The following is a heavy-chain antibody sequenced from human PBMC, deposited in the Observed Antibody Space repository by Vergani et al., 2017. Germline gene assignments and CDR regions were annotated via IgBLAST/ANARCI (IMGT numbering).Heavy chain of an antibody. J-gene: IGHJ4*02. CDR3: ARGAVWWLRQIDS. CDR1: GGAVNSGSNF. Sequence: QVQLQESGPGLVKPSQTLSLTCSVPGGAVNSGSNFWTWIRQPAGKGLEWIGRTSTAGSTHYNPSLKSRVTLSVDTSKTQISLRLTSVTAEDTAVYYCARGAVWWLRQIDSWGQGTLVTVSS. CDR2: STAGST. D-gene: IGHD2-21*01. V-gene: IGHV4-61*02.